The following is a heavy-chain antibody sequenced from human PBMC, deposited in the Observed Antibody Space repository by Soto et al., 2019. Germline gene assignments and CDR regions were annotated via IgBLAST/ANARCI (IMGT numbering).Heavy chain of an antibody. CDR1: GYTFTSYY. V-gene: IGHV1-46*01. CDR3: ARDIPRIAAAGTSGYFDY. J-gene: IGHJ4*02. D-gene: IGHD6-13*01. Sequence: QVQLVQSGAEVKKPGASVKVSCKASGYTFTSYYMHWVRQAPGQGLEWMGIINPSGGSTSYAQKFKGRVTMTRDTSTSTVYMELSSLRSEDTAVYYCARDIPRIAAAGTSGYFDYWGQGTLVTVSS. CDR2: INPSGGST.